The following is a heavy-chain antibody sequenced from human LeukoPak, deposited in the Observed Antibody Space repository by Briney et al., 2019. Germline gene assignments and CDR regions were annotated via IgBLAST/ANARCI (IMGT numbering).Heavy chain of an antibody. D-gene: IGHD6-13*01. J-gene: IGHJ6*03. CDR3: ARSHPGYSSSWYHYYYMDV. CDR2: MFTSGTT. Sequence: SETLSLTCTVSGGSFSNYYWSWIRQPAGKGLEWIGRMFTSGTTDYNPSLKSRVTMSVDTSKNQFSLDLSSVTAADTAVYYCARSHPGYSSSWYHYYYMDVWGKGTTVTVSS. V-gene: IGHV4-4*07. CDR1: GGSFSNYY.